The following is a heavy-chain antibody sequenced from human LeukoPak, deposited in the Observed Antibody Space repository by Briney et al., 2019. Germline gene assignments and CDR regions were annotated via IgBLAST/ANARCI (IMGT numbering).Heavy chain of an antibody. D-gene: IGHD5-18*01. J-gene: IGHJ4*02. CDR2: ISSDGSNK. CDR3: ATDSAMAGFDY. V-gene: IGHV3-30*03. Sequence: PGGSLRLSCAASGFTFSSFGIHWVRQAPGKGLEWVAVISSDGSNKYYADSVKGRFTTSRDNSKNTLYLQMNSLRPEDTAVYYCATDSAMAGFDYWGQGTLVTASS. CDR1: GFTFSSFG.